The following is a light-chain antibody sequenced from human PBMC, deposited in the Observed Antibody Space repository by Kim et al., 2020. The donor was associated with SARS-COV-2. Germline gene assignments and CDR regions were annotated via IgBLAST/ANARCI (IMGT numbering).Light chain of an antibody. J-gene: IGLJ3*02. Sequence: GQSITVSCAGTSNDVGGYNYVSWYQQHPGKARKLMIYDVSNRPSGVSNRFAGSKSGNTASLTISGLQAEDEADYYCSSYTSSSTWVFGGGTQLTVL. CDR1: SNDVGGYNY. V-gene: IGLV2-14*03. CDR3: SSYTSSSTWV. CDR2: DVS.